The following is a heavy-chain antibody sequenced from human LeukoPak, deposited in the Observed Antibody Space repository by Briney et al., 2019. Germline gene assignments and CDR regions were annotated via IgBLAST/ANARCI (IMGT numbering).Heavy chain of an antibody. J-gene: IGHJ4*02. Sequence: ASVNVSCKASGYTFTGYYMHWVRQAPGQGLEWMGWINPNSGGTNYAQKFQGRVTMTRDTSISTAYMELSRLRSDDTAVYYCARGSNIVVVPAAIPFDYWGQGTLVTVSS. CDR2: INPNSGGT. CDR3: ARGSNIVVVPAAIPFDY. V-gene: IGHV1-2*02. CDR1: GYTFTGYY. D-gene: IGHD2-2*01.